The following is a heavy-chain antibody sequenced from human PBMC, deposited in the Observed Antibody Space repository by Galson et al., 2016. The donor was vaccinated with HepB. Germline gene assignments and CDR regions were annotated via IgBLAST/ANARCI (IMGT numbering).Heavy chain of an antibody. J-gene: IGHJ3*02. CDR2: ISDSGGNT. CDR3: ARPGYCSGSSCYVPFDI. V-gene: IGHV3-23*01. CDR1: GFSFSNYA. D-gene: IGHD2-15*01. Sequence: SLRLSCAASGFSFSNYAMSWVRQAPGKGLEWVSGISDSGGNTYFADSVKGRFTIPRDNAKNTLYLQMNSLRAEDTAVYYCARPGYCSGSSCYVPFDIWGQGTMATVSS.